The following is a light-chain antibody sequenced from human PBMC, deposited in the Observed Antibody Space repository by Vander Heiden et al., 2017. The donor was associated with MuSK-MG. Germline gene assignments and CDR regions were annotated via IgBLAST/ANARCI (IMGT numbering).Light chain of an antibody. J-gene: IGLJ2*01. CDR2: DVS. CDR3: SSYTSSSTVV. CDR1: SSDVGGYNY. Sequence: QSALTQPASVSWSPGQSITISCTGTSSDVGGYNYVSWYQQHPSKAPKLMIYDVSNRPSGVSNRFSGSKSGNTASLTISGLQAEDEADYYCSSYTSSSTVVFGGGTKLTVL. V-gene: IGLV2-14*01.